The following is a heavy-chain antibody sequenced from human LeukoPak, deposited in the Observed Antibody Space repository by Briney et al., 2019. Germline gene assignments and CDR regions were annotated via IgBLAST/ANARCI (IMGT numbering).Heavy chain of an antibody. CDR3: ARGWRATWYYDFWSGYDGDNWFDP. CDR1: GYTFTNYG. D-gene: IGHD3-3*01. J-gene: IGHJ5*02. V-gene: IGHV1-18*01. CDR2: ISAYNGNS. Sequence: ASVTVSCKASGYTFTNYGISWVRQAPGQGFEWMGWISAYNGNSIYAQKLQGRVTVTTDTSTSTAYMELRSLRSDDTAVYYCARGWRATWYYDFWSGYDGDNWFDPWGQGTLVTVSS.